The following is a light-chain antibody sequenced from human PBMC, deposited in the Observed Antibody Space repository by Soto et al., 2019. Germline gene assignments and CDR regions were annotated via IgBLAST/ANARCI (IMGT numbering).Light chain of an antibody. CDR2: WAS. J-gene: IGKJ1*01. CDR1: QSVLYSSNNKNY. V-gene: IGKV4-1*01. Sequence: DIVMTQSPDSLAVSLGERATINCKSSQSVLYSSNNKNYLAWYQQKPGQPPKLLIYWASTRESGVPDRFSGSGSGTDFTLTISSLQAEDVAVYYCQQYSSTWWTFGQGTKVEIK. CDR3: QQYSSTWWT.